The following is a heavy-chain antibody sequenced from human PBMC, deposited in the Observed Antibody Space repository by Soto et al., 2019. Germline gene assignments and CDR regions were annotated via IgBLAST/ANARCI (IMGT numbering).Heavy chain of an antibody. CDR1: GFTFSSYV. Sequence: EVQLLESGGGLVQPGGSLRLSCAASGFTFSSYVMSWVRQAPGKGLEWVSAISGSGGSTYYADSVKGRFTISRDNSKNTLYLQMNSLRAEDTAVYYCAKNIAVAGIYYYYGMDVWGQGTTVTVSS. D-gene: IGHD6-19*01. J-gene: IGHJ6*02. V-gene: IGHV3-23*01. CDR3: AKNIAVAGIYYYYGMDV. CDR2: ISGSGGST.